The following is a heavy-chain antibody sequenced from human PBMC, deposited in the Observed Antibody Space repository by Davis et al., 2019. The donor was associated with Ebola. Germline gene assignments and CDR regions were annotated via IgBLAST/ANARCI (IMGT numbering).Heavy chain of an antibody. Sequence: AASVKVSCKASGYTFTSYAMHWVRQAPGQRLEWMGWINAGNGNTKYSQKFQGRVTITRDTSASTAYMELSSLRSEDTAVYYCARVGSRFLEWLSPFDYWGQGTLVTVSS. CDR3: ARVGSRFLEWLSPFDY. V-gene: IGHV1-3*01. CDR2: INAGNGNT. J-gene: IGHJ4*02. D-gene: IGHD3-3*01. CDR1: GYTFTSYA.